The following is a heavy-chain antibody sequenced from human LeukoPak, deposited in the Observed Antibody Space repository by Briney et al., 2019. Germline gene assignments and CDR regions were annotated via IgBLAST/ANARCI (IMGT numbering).Heavy chain of an antibody. J-gene: IGHJ4*02. CDR1: GFTFSSYS. Sequence: PGGSLRLSCAASGFTFSSYSMNWVRQAPGKGLEWVSSISSSSSYIYYADSVKGRFTISGDNAKNSLYLQMNSLRAEDTAVYYCARLDSDSSGYYYAIDYWGQGTLVTVSS. CDR2: ISSSSSYI. D-gene: IGHD3-22*01. CDR3: ARLDSDSSGYYYAIDY. V-gene: IGHV3-21*01.